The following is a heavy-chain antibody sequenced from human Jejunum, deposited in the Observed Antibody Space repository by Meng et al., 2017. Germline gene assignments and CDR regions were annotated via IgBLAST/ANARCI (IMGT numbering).Heavy chain of an antibody. D-gene: IGHD1-26*01. CDR2: TYYRSKWYI. Sequence: QLHQSGPGLVKPSQTLSLPCAIPGDNVSSNSAGWNWIRQSPSRGLEWLGRTYYRSKWYIDYAVSVKSRITINPDTSKNQFSLHLNSVTPEDTAVYYCAGGGLVRSTRGYFDYWGQGTLVTVSS. J-gene: IGHJ4*02. CDR1: GDNVSSNSAG. V-gene: IGHV6-1*01. CDR3: AGGGLVRSTRGYFDY.